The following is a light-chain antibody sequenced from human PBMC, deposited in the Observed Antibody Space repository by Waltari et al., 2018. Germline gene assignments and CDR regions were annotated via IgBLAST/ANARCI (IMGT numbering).Light chain of an antibody. CDR2: VYSDGSH. CDR3: QTGGHGTWV. CDR1: SGHSTNV. V-gene: IGLV4-69*01. Sequence: QLVLAPSPSASASPGAPATLPCTPSSGHSTNVIAGHQNRPEKGPRYLMKVYSDGSHNKGDEIPDRFSGSSSGAERYLTISSLQSEDEADYYCQTGGHGTWVFGGGTKLTVL. J-gene: IGLJ3*02.